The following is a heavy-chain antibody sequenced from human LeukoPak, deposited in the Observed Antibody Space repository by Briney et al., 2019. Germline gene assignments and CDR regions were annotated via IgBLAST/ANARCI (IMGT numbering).Heavy chain of an antibody. D-gene: IGHD5-18*01. V-gene: IGHV3-23*01. CDR3: AKREGYSYGTYYFDY. CDR2: ISGSGGST. CDR1: GFTFSSYV. J-gene: IGHJ4*02. Sequence: GGSLRLSCAASGFTFSSYVMSWVRQAPGKGLEWVSAISGSGGSTYYGDSVKGRFTISRDNSKNTLYLQMNSLRAEDTAVYYCAKREGYSYGTYYFDYWGQGTLVTVSS.